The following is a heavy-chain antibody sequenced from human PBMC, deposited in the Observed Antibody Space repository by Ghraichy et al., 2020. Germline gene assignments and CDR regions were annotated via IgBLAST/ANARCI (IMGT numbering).Heavy chain of an antibody. J-gene: IGHJ6*02. CDR1: GDSVSSNSAA. D-gene: IGHD3-10*01. CDR3: ARDTVGGYYGSGTYYYGMDV. V-gene: IGHV6-1*01. CDR2: TYYRSKWYN. Sequence: SQTLSLTCAISGDSVSSNSAAWNWIRQSPSRGLEWLGRTYYRSKWYNDYAVSVKSRITINPDTSKNQFSLQLNSVTPEDTAVYYCARDTVGGYYGSGTYYYGMDVWGQGTTVTVSS.